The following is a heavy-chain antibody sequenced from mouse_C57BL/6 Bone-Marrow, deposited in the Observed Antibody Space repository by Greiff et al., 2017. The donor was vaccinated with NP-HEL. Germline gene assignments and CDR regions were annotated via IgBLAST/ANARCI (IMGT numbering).Heavy chain of an antibody. CDR2: IDPENGDT. J-gene: IGHJ1*03. CDR1: GFNIKDDY. D-gene: IGHD1-1*01. Sequence: VQLQQSGAELVKPGASVKLSCTASGFNIKDDYMHWVKQRPEQGLEWIGWIDPENGDTEYASKFQGKATITADTSSNTAYLQLSSLTSEDTAVYYCTTCYGGSYGYWYFDVWGTGTTVTVSS. V-gene: IGHV14-4*01. CDR3: TTCYGGSYGYWYFDV.